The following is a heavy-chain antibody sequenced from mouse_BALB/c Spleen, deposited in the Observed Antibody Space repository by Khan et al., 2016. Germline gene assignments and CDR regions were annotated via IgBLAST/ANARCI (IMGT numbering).Heavy chain of an antibody. CDR3: ASYYDYDGGCAY. CDR2: IWGDGST. J-gene: IGHJ3*01. Sequence: QVQLKESGPGLVAPSQSLSITCTVSGFSLTGFSVNWVRQPPGKALEWLGMIWGDGSTDYNSALKSRLSFNRDDSKSQVFLKMNSLQTDDTARYCCASYYDYDGGCAYWGQGTLVTVSA. D-gene: IGHD2-4*01. V-gene: IGHV2-6-7*01. CDR1: GFSLTGFS.